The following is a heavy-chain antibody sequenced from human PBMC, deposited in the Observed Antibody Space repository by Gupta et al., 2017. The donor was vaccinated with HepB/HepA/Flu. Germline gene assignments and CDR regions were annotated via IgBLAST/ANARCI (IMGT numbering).Heavy chain of an antibody. J-gene: IGHJ3*02. CDR1: GFTFSSYE. Sequence: EVQLVESGGGLVQPGGSLRLSCAASGFTFSSYEMIWVRQAPGKGLEWASGISGSGSATWYTDSVKGRFTISRDNARNSLYLQMNSLRVEDTAIYYCAREIGGGPSGAFNMWGQGTMVTVSS. CDR3: AREIGGGPSGAFNM. CDR2: ISGSGSAT. D-gene: IGHD1-26*01. V-gene: IGHV3-48*03.